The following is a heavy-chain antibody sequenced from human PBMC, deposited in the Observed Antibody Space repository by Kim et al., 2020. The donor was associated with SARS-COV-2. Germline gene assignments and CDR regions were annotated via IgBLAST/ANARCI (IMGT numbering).Heavy chain of an antibody. V-gene: IGHV1-2*02. J-gene: IGHJ3*02. CDR2: INPNSGGT. Sequence: ASVKVSCKASGYTFTGYYMHWVRQAPGQGLEWMGWINPNSGGTNYAQKFQGRVTMTRDTSISTAYMELSRLRSDDTAVYYCARSVGPGRMANGYLFDIWGQGTMVTVSS. CDR1: GYTFTGYY. CDR3: ARSVGPGRMANGYLFDI. D-gene: IGHD5-12*01.